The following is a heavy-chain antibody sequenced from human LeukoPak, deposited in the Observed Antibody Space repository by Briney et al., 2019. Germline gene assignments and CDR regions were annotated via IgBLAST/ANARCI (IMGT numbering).Heavy chain of an antibody. CDR3: AKGRSGTEEAFDI. CDR1: GFTFSSYW. V-gene: IGHV3-74*01. D-gene: IGHD2-2*01. CDR2: ISSDGSST. Sequence: SGGSLRLSCAASGFTFSSYWMHWVRQAPGKGLVWVSRISSDGSSTTYADSVKGRFTTSRDNSKNTLYLQMNSLRAEDTAVYYCAKGRSGTEEAFDIWGQGTMVTVSS. J-gene: IGHJ3*02.